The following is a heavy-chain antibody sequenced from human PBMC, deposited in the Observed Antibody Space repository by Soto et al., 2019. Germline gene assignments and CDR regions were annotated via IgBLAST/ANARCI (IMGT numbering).Heavy chain of an antibody. V-gene: IGHV3-21*01. CDR1: GFTFSSYS. CDR2: ISSSSSYI. D-gene: IGHD3-22*01. CDR3: ARDVYYDSSGYYGAFDI. J-gene: IGHJ3*02. Sequence: PGGSLRLSCAASGFTFSSYSMNWVRQAPGKGLEWVSSISSSSSYIYYADSVKGRFTISRDNAKNSLYLQMTSLRAEDTAVYYCARDVYYDSSGYYGAFDIWGQGTMVTVSS.